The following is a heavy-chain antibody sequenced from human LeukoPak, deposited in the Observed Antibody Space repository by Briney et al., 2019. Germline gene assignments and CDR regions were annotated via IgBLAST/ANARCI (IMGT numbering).Heavy chain of an antibody. CDR2: SNQSGST. CDR1: GGSFSGYY. CDR3: AREVVGATPPAFDI. D-gene: IGHD1-26*01. Sequence: SETLSLTCGVYGGSFSGYYWSWIRQPPGKGLELIGESNQSGSTNYNPSLKIRVTVSIDAYKNQFPLKLSSVTAADTAVYSCAREVVGATPPAFDIWGQGTMVTVSS. V-gene: IGHV4-34*01. J-gene: IGHJ3*02.